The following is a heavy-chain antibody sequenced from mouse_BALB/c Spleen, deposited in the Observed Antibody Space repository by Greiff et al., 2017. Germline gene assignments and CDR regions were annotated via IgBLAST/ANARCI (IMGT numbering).Heavy chain of an antibody. Sequence: EVMLVESGGGLVQPGGSLKLSCAASGFTFSSYGMSWVRQTPDKRLELVATINSNGGSTYYPDSVKGRFTISRDNAKNTLYLQMSSLKSEDTAMYYCARLYYGYAMDYWGQGTSVTVSS. CDR3: ARLYYGYAMDY. D-gene: IGHD1-1*01. CDR2: INSNGGST. J-gene: IGHJ4*01. V-gene: IGHV5-6-3*01. CDR1: GFTFSSYG.